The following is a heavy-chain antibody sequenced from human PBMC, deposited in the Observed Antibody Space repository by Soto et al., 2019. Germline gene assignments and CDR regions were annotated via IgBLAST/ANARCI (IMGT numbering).Heavy chain of an antibody. V-gene: IGHV3-30*18. J-gene: IGHJ5*02. D-gene: IGHD5-12*01. CDR3: AKGGADVAWFDT. CDR2: ISYDGSNK. CDR1: GFTFSSYG. Sequence: QVQLVESGGGVVQPGRSLRLSCAASGFTFSSYGMHWVRQAPGKGLEWVAVISYDGSNKYYADSVKGRFTISRDNSKNTLYLQMNSLRAEDTAVYYCAKGGADVAWFDTWGQGTLVTVSS.